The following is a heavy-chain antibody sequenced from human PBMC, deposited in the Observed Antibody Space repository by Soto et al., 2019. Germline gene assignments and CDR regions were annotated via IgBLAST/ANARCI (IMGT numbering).Heavy chain of an antibody. CDR1: GYTFTGHY. CDR3: ARGTVRWELLHGIDY. D-gene: IGHD1-26*01. CDR2: INPNSGGT. J-gene: IGHJ4*01. V-gene: IGHV1-2*04. Sequence: ASVKVSCKASGYTFTGHYMHWVRQAPGQGLEWMGWINPNSGGTNYAQKFQGWVTMTRDTSISTAYMELSRLRSDDTAVYYCARGTVRWELLHGIDYWGHGTLVTVSS.